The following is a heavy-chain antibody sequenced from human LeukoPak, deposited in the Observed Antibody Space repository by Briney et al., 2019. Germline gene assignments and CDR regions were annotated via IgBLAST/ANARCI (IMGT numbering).Heavy chain of an antibody. D-gene: IGHD3-10*01. CDR1: GFIFSTYG. CDR2: MPYDGSYK. CDR3: AKDSSASAGSGSYDFGDY. V-gene: IGHV3-30*02. J-gene: IGHJ4*02. Sequence: PGGSLRLSCAASGFIFSTYGMHWVRQAPGKGLEWVAFMPYDGSYKYYADSMKGRFTISRDNSKNTLYLQMNSLRDEDTAVYYCAKDSSASAGSGSYDFGDYWGQGTLVTVSS.